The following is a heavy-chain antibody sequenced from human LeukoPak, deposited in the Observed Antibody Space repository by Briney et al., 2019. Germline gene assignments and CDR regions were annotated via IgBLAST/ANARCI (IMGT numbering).Heavy chain of an antibody. CDR1: GFTFSSYW. Sequence: GGSLRLSCAASGFTFSSYWMPWVRQAPGKGLGWVAVISYDGSNKYYADSVKGRFTISRDNSKNTLYLQMNSLRAEDTAVYYCAKCESSSWYVNYYYMDVWGKGTTVTVSS. D-gene: IGHD6-13*01. CDR3: AKCESSSWYVNYYYMDV. V-gene: IGHV3-30*18. CDR2: ISYDGSNK. J-gene: IGHJ6*03.